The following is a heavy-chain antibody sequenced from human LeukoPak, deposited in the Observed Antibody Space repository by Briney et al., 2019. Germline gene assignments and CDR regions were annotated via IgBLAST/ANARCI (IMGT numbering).Heavy chain of an antibody. Sequence: ASVKVSCKASGGTFSSYAISWVRQAPGQGLEWMGWMNPNSGNTGYAQKFQGRVTMTRNTSISTAYMELSSLRSEDTAVYYCARGRKRNCSGGSCYRFDPWGQGTLVTVSS. CDR1: GGTFSSYA. D-gene: IGHD2-15*01. V-gene: IGHV1-8*02. CDR3: ARGRKRNCSGGSCYRFDP. CDR2: MNPNSGNT. J-gene: IGHJ5*02.